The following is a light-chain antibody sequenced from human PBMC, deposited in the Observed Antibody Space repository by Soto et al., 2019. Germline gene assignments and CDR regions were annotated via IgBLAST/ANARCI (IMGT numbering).Light chain of an antibody. CDR2: AAS. CDR3: QQSYSTPRT. Sequence: DLQMTQSPSSLSASVGDRVTITCRASQSNSTYLNWYQQKVGKAPKLLIYAASSLQRGVPSRFSGGEAGTDFTLTISSLQPEDFATYYCQQSYSTPRTFGQGTKLEIK. CDR1: QSNSTY. V-gene: IGKV1-39*01. J-gene: IGKJ2*02.